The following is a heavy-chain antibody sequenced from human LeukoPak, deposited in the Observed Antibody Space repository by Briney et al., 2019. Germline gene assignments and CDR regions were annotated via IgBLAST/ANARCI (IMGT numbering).Heavy chain of an antibody. D-gene: IGHD3-3*01. J-gene: IGHJ4*02. Sequence: GGSLRLSCAASGFTLGRYWMHWFRQAPGTGLAWVTRSNSDGKITDYADSVRGRFTTSRDNTKNTVYLQMSSLRAEDTGVYYCARDHHDFWSGYANYWGQGTLVIVSS. V-gene: IGHV3-74*01. CDR1: GFTLGRYW. CDR2: SNSDGKIT. CDR3: ARDHHDFWSGYANY.